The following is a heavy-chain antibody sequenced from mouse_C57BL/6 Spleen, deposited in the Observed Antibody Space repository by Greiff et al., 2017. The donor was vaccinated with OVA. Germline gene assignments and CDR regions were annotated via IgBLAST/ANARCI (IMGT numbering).Heavy chain of an antibody. CDR2: IYPGNSDT. J-gene: IGHJ4*01. Sequence: EVQLQQSGTVLARPGASVKMSCKTSGYTFTSYWMHWVKQRPGQGLEWIGAIYPGNSDTSYNQKFKGKAKLTAVTSASTAYMELSSLTNEDSAVYYCTRVYDGYPYYYAMDYWGQGTSVAVSS. CDR3: TRVYDGYPYYYAMDY. CDR1: GYTFTSYW. V-gene: IGHV1-5*01. D-gene: IGHD2-3*01.